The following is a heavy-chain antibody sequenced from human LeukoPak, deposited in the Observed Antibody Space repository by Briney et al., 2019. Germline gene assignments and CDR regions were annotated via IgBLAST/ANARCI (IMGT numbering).Heavy chain of an antibody. V-gene: IGHV3-23*01. J-gene: IGHJ4*02. CDR2: ISGSGGST. CDR3: ARNDYYDSSGYYYRAAGFDY. D-gene: IGHD3-22*01. Sequence: PGGSLRLSCAASGFTFSSYAMSWVRQAPGKGLEWVSAISGSGGSTHYADSVKGRFTISGDNSKNTLYLQMNSLRAEDTAVYYCARNDYYDSSGYYYRAAGFDYWGQGTLVTVSS. CDR1: GFTFSSYA.